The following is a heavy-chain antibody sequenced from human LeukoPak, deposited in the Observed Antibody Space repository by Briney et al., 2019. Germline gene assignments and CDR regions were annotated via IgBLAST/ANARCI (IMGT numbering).Heavy chain of an antibody. Sequence: SETLSLTCTVSGGSISSSSYYWSWIRQPPGKGLEWIGEINHSGSTNYNPSLKSRVTISVDTSKNQFSLKLSSVTAADTAVYYCARVAGSSGFQPFDYWGQGTLVTVSS. CDR3: ARVAGSSGFQPFDY. D-gene: IGHD6-19*01. CDR2: INHSGST. CDR1: GGSISSSSYY. V-gene: IGHV4-39*07. J-gene: IGHJ4*02.